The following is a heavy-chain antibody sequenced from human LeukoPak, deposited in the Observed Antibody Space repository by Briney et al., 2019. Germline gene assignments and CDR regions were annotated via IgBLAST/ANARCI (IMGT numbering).Heavy chain of an antibody. V-gene: IGHV3-30*03. CDR2: ISYDGSNK. CDR3: ARAPPNDYDDTGHYSSFDY. CDR1: GFTFSSYG. Sequence: GRSLRLSCAASGFTFSSYGMHWVRQAPGKGLEWVSVISYDGSNKYYADSVKGRFTISRDNSKTTLYLQMNSLRAEDTAVYYCARAPPNDYDDTGHYSSFDYWGQGTLVTVSS. D-gene: IGHD3-22*01. J-gene: IGHJ4*02.